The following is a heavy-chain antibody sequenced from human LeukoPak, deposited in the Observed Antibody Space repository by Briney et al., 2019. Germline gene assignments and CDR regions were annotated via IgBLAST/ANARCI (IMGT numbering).Heavy chain of an antibody. CDR1: GFTFSTYN. Sequence: GGSLRLFCAASGFTFSTYNMNWVSQAPGKGLEWVSSITSSSKYIYYAESVKDRFTISKDNAKNSLYMQMKSLRAEDRAVYYCARDPYSGRYGDYYYYYMDVWGKGTTVTISS. J-gene: IGHJ6*03. V-gene: IGHV3-21*01. CDR3: ARDPYSGRYGDYYYYYMDV. CDR2: ITSSSKYI. D-gene: IGHD1-26*01.